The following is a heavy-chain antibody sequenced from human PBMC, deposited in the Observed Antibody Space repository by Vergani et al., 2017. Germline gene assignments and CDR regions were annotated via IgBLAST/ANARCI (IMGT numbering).Heavy chain of an antibody. D-gene: IGHD6-6*01. Sequence: EVQLVQSGAEVKKPGASLKISCKGSGYSFTSYWIGWVRQMPGKGLEWMGIIYPGDSDTRYSPSFQGQVTISADKSISTAYLQWSSLKASDTAMYYCXRHDESVDEYSSSSTLGGFDYWGQGTLVTVSS. CDR2: IYPGDSDT. CDR3: XRHDESVDEYSSSSTLGGFDY. V-gene: IGHV5-51*01. J-gene: IGHJ4*02. CDR1: GYSFTSYW.